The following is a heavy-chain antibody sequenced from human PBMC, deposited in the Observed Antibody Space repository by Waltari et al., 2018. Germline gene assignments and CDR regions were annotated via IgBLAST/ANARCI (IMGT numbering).Heavy chain of an antibody. J-gene: IGHJ6*02. CDR3: ARPGGSGDCSSTSCYKSKVGYYYYGMDV. D-gene: IGHD2-2*02. Sequence: QVQLQESGPGLVKPSETLSLTCAVSGYSISSGYYWGWIRQPPGKGLEWIGSIYHRGRTYYNPSRNIRVTRSVDTSKNQFSLKLSSLRSEDTSVYYCARPGGSGDCSSTSCYKSKVGYYYYGMDVWGQGTTVTVSS. CDR2: IYHRGRT. CDR1: GYSISSGYY. V-gene: IGHV4-38-2*01.